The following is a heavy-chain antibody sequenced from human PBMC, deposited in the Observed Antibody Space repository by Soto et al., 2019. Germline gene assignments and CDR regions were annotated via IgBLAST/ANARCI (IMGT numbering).Heavy chain of an antibody. J-gene: IGHJ4*02. CDR1: GGTFYTYT. Sequence: ASVKVSCKASGGTFYTYTFSWLRQAPGQGLEWMGSITPIYPTTNYAEKFQGRLTVTADGSTNTAYMELNSLTSEDTAVYYCARIPRYSFPTSDDLDSWGQGTLVTV. CDR2: ITPIYPTT. D-gene: IGHD5-18*01. V-gene: IGHV1-69*13. CDR3: ARIPRYSFPTSDDLDS.